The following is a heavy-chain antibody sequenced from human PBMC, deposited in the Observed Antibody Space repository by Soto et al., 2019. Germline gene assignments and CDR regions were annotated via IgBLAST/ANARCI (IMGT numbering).Heavy chain of an antibody. CDR3: ARSTSLRAADYYYGMDV. Sequence: PGGSLRLSCAASGFTFSDYYMSWIRQAPGKGLDWISYISTRSGYTNYADSVKGRFTISRDNAKNSLYLHMNSLRAEDTAVYYCARSTSLRAADYYYGMDVWGQGATVTVSS. CDR1: GFTFSDYY. V-gene: IGHV3-11*03. CDR2: ISTRSGYT. J-gene: IGHJ6*02. D-gene: IGHD2-8*01.